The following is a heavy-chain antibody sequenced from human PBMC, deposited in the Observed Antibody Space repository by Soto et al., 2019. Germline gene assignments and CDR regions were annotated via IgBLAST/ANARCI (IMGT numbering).Heavy chain of an antibody. CDR2: ISAYNGDT. CDR1: GHTFTNYG. CDR3: AREMATLRFSPAKVGEYHPYGMDV. Sequence: GASVKVSCKASGHTFTNYGVAWVRQAPGRGLEWMAWISAYNGDTNYAQNLQGRVTLTIDTSTNTAYMELRSLRSDDTAVYYCAREMATLRFSPAKVGEYHPYGMDVWGQGTTVTVSS. J-gene: IGHJ6*02. V-gene: IGHV1-18*01. D-gene: IGHD3-3*01.